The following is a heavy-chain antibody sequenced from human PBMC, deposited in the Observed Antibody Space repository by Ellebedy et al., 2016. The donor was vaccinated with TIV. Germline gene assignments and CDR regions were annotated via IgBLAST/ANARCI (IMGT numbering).Heavy chain of an antibody. Sequence: ASVKVSXXASGYTFTSYGISWVRQAPGQGLEWMGWISAYNGNTNYAQKLQGRVTMTTDTSTSTAYMELRSLRSDDTAVYYCAHHSGLTYYYGMDVWGQGTTVTVSS. V-gene: IGHV1-18*04. CDR3: AHHSGLTYYYGMDV. D-gene: IGHD1-26*01. CDR2: ISAYNGNT. J-gene: IGHJ6*02. CDR1: GYTFTSYG.